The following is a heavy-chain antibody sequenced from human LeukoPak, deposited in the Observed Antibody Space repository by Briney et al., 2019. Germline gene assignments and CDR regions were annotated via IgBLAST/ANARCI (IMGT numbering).Heavy chain of an antibody. V-gene: IGHV3-23*01. D-gene: IGHD3-10*01. CDR2: LSGSGGST. CDR1: GFIFNKHA. Sequence: GGSLRLSCAASGFIFNKHAMSWVRQAPGKGLEWVSGLSGSGGSTDYADSVKGRFTVSRDNSKNTLFLQMNSLRAEDTAVYYCAKDLRGVDYWGQGTLVTVSS. J-gene: IGHJ4*02. CDR3: AKDLRGVDY.